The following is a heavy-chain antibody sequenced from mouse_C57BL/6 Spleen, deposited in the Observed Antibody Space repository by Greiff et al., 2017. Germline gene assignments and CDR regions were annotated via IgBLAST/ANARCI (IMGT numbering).Heavy chain of an antibody. CDR1: GYTFTSYW. J-gene: IGHJ3*01. V-gene: IGHV1-64*01. CDR3: ARDDGYSFAY. CDR2: IHPNSGST. Sequence: VQLQQPGAELVKPGASVKLSCKASGYTFTSYWMHWVKQRPGQGLEWIGMIHPNSGSTNYNEKFKSKATLTVDKSSSTAYLQLSSLTSEDSAVYYCARDDGYSFAYWGQGTLVTVSA. D-gene: IGHD2-3*01.